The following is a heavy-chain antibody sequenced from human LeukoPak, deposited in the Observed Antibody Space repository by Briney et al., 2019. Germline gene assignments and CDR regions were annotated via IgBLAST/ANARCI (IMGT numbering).Heavy chain of an antibody. Sequence: GGSLRLSCAASGFTFSSYAMSWARQAPGRGLEWVSAITNSGGSTYYADSVKGRFTISRDNSKSTLYLQMNSLTAEDTAVYYCAKRYYYGSGSFDYWGQGTLVTVSS. CDR2: ITNSGGST. CDR3: AKRYYYGSGSFDY. J-gene: IGHJ4*02. D-gene: IGHD3-10*01. CDR1: GFTFSSYA. V-gene: IGHV3-23*01.